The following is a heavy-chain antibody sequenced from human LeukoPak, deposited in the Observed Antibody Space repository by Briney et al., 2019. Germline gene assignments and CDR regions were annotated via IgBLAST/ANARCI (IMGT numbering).Heavy chain of an antibody. CDR2: IRYDGSNK. Sequence: PGGSLRLSCAASGFTFSSYGMHWVRQAPGKGLEWVAFIRYDGSNKYYADSVTGRFTISRDNSKNTLYLQMNSLRAEDTAVYYFAKPPGGGGSSGAYYFDYGGQGTRATVSS. V-gene: IGHV3-30*02. D-gene: IGHD6-25*01. J-gene: IGHJ4*02. CDR1: GFTFSSYG. CDR3: AKPPGGGGSSGAYYFDY.